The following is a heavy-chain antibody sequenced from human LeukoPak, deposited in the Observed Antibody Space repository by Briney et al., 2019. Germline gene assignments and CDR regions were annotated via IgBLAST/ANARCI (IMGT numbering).Heavy chain of an antibody. CDR2: IYYSGST. V-gene: IGHV4-59*01. Sequence: PSETLSLTCTVSGGSMSSYYLSWIRQPPGKGLEWIGYIYYSGSTNYNPSLKSRVTISVDTSKNQFSLKLSSVTAADTAVYYCARAPYDYVWGSYRLYYFDYWGQGTLVTVSS. D-gene: IGHD3-16*02. CDR1: GGSMSSYY. J-gene: IGHJ4*02. CDR3: ARAPYDYVWGSYRLYYFDY.